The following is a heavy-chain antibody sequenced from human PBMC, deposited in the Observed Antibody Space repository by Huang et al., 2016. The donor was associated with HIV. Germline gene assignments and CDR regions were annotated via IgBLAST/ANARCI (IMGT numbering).Heavy chain of an antibody. D-gene: IGHD3-10*01. CDR2: IYYSGRT. CDR1: GGSIRSDNYY. CDR3: ARLPRSITMIRGVITDPY. V-gene: IGHV4-39*01. J-gene: IGHJ4*02. Sequence: QLQLQESGPGLVKPSETLSLTCTVSGGSIRSDNYYWGWIRQPPGKGLEWIGSIYYSGRTDYNPSLKSRVTITVDTSKNQFSLKMRSVTAADTAVYYCARLPRSITMIRGVITDPYWGQGTLVTVSS.